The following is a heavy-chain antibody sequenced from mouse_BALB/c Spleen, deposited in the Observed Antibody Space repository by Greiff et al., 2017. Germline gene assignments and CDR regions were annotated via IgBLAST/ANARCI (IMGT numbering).Heavy chain of an antibody. CDR2: IDPANGNT. CDR1: GFNIKDTY. D-gene: IGHD2-4*01. Sequence: DVKLQESGAELVKPGASVKLSCTASGFNIKDTYMHWVKQRPEQGLEWIGRIDPANGNTNYDPKFQGKATITADTSSNTAYLQRSSLTSEDTAVYYCASPSYDYDLYYFDYWGQGTTLTVSS. CDR3: ASPSYDYDLYYFDY. J-gene: IGHJ2*01. V-gene: IGHV14-3*02.